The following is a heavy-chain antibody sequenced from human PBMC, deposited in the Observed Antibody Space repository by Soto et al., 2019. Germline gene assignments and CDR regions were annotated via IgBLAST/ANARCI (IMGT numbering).Heavy chain of an antibody. V-gene: IGHV1-8*01. CDR2: MNANNGNT. J-gene: IGHJ3*01. D-gene: IGHD6-6*01. CDR1: GYSFTSYD. Sequence: ASVKVSCKASGYSFTSYDIEWVRQAAGQGFEWMGWMNANNGNTGYAQKFQGRVTFTRDTSISTAYMELSSPRSDDTAVYYCARYFPARDTRAFDLWGQGTEVTVSS. CDR3: ARYFPARDTRAFDL.